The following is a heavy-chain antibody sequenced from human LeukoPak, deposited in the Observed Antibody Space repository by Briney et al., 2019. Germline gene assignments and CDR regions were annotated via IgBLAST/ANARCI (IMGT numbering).Heavy chain of an antibody. D-gene: IGHD1-1*01. CDR1: GFTFSSAW. CDR3: TTEGRTTGTTGAFDY. J-gene: IGHJ4*02. Sequence: GGSLRLSCAASGFTFSSAWMSWVRQAPGKGLEWVGRIKSKNDGGTTDYAAAGKGRFTISRDDSKNTLYLQMNSLKTEDTAVYYCTTEGRTTGTTGAFDYWGQGTLVTVSS. V-gene: IGHV3-15*01. CDR2: IKSKNDGGTT.